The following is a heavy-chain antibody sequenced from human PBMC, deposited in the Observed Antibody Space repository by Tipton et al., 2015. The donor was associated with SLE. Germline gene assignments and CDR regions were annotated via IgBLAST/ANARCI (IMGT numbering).Heavy chain of an antibody. CDR1: GFTFSSYA. CDR2: IYSGGNSP. Sequence: GSLRLSCAASGFTFSSYAMSWVRQAPGKGLEWVSIIYSGGNSPYYADSVKGRFTISRDNSKNTLYLQMNNLKDEDTAIYYCARYYDFYSGWFDPWGRGTLVTVSS. V-gene: IGHV3-23*03. CDR3: ARYYDFYSGWFDP. J-gene: IGHJ5*02. D-gene: IGHD3-3*01.